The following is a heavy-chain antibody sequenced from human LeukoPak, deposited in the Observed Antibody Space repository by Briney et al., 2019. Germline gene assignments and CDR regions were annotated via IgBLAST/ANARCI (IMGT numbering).Heavy chain of an antibody. CDR1: GFTFSTSR. CDR3: AKEGLYYFDY. Sequence: PGGSLRLSCIASGFTFSTSRMSWVRRAPGQGLEWVSYISSGSDYTYYAASVKGRFTISRDNARNSLYLQMDSLRAEDTALYYCAKEGLYYFDYWGQGTLVTVSS. V-gene: IGHV3-21*04. CDR2: ISSGSDYT. J-gene: IGHJ4*02.